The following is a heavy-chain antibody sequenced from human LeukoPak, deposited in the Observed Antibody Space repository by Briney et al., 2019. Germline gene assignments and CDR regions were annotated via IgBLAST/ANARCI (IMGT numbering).Heavy chain of an antibody. CDR2: IYYNGNT. Sequence: SETLSLTCTVSGGSISIGGYYWSWIRQHPGKGLEWIGYIYYNGNTYYNPSLKSRLTISGDTSENQFSLKLSSVTAADTAVYYCVRNFDSYNAFDIWGQGTMVTVSS. V-gene: IGHV4-31*03. J-gene: IGHJ3*02. CDR1: GGSISIGGYY. CDR3: VRNFDSYNAFDI. D-gene: IGHD3-22*01.